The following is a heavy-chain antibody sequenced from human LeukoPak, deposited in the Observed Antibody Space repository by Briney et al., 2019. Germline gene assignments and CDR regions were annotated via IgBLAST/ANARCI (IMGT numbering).Heavy chain of an antibody. CDR3: AKGTAWYSSSWEFDC. V-gene: IGHV3-23*01. CDR1: GFTFSTYA. CDR2: IGGSGART. Sequence: GGSLRLSCAASGFTFSTYATTWVRQAPGKGLEWVSAIGGSGARTYYADSVKGRFTISRDNSGNRMFLQMNSLRAEDTAVYYCAKGTAWYSSSWEFDCWGQGTLVTVSS. J-gene: IGHJ4*02. D-gene: IGHD6-13*01.